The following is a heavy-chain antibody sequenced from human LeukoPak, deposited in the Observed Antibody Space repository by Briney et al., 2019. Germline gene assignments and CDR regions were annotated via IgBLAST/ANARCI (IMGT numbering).Heavy chain of an antibody. CDR2: IYYSGST. V-gene: IGHV4-59*08. J-gene: IGHJ5*02. Sequence: SETLSLTCTVSGGSISSYYWSWIRQPPGKGLEWIGYIYYSGSTNYNPSLKSRVTISVDTSKNQFSLKLSSVTAADTAVYYCASLVDGVEALLQFDPWGQGTLVTVSS. CDR1: GGSISSYY. CDR3: ASLVDGVEALLQFDP. D-gene: IGHD2-15*01.